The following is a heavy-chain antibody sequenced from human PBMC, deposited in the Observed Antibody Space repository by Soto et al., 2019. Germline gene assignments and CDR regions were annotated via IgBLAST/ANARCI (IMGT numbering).Heavy chain of an antibody. D-gene: IGHD3-3*01. J-gene: IGHJ4*02. CDR1: GFTFISYW. CDR3: AREPYDDFRNGYAY. Sequence: GGSLRLSWAASGFTFISYWMHWVLLAPGKGLVWVSRINSDGSSTSYADSVKGRFTISRDNAKNTLYLQMNSLRAEDAAVYYCAREPYDDFRNGYAYSGQGTLDTVSA. V-gene: IGHV3-74*01. CDR2: INSDGSST.